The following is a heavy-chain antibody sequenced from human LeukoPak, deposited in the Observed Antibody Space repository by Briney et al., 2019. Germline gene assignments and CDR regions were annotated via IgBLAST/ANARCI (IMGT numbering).Heavy chain of an antibody. J-gene: IGHJ3*01. D-gene: IGHD6-13*01. CDR3: ARHHYSSSWYFAFDV. CDR1: GFTVSSNY. Sequence: PGGSLRLSCAASGFTVSSNYMSWVRRAPGKGLEWVSVIYSGGSTNYADSVKGRFTISGDNSKNTPYLQMNSLRAEDTAVYYCARHHYSSSWYFAFDVWGQGTMVTVSS. CDR2: IYSGGST. V-gene: IGHV3-66*04.